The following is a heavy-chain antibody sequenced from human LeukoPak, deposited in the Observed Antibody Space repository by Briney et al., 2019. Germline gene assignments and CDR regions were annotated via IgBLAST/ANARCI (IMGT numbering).Heavy chain of an antibody. Sequence: GGSLRLSCAASGFTFSNYEMNWVRQAPGKGLVWVSRINSDGRTITYADSVKGRFTISRDNAKNTLYLQMNSLRAEDTAVYYCARVTVPSSEVIFDYWGQGSLVTVSS. J-gene: IGHJ4*02. CDR1: GFTFSNYE. D-gene: IGHD1-20*01. CDR2: INSDGRTI. CDR3: ARVTVPSSEVIFDY. V-gene: IGHV3-74*01.